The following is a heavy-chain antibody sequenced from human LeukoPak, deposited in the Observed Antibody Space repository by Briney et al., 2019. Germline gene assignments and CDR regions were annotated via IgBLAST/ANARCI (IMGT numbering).Heavy chain of an antibody. J-gene: IGHJ6*03. D-gene: IGHD5-24*01. Sequence: GASVKVSCKASGYTFTSYDINWVRQATGQGLEWMGWMNPNSGNTGYAQKFQGRVTMTRNTSISTAYMELSSLRSEDTAVYYCARDRGDRWIQIEDYYFHYFVVWGKGTTVIVS. CDR3: ARDRGDRWIQIEDYYFHYFVV. V-gene: IGHV1-8*01. CDR1: GYTFTSYD. CDR2: MNPNSGNT.